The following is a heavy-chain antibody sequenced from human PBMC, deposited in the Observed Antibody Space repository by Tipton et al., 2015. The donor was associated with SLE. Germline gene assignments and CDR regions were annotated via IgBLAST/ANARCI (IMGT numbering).Heavy chain of an antibody. Sequence: TLSLTCAVSGGSISSSNWWSWVRQPPGKGLEWIGSIYYGGSTNYNPSLKSRVTISVDTSKNQFSLKLSSVTAADTAVYYCARDLGVATAFDIWGQGTMVTVSS. D-gene: IGHD5-12*01. CDR2: IYYGGST. J-gene: IGHJ3*02. V-gene: IGHV4-4*02. CDR3: ARDLGVATAFDI. CDR1: GGSISSSNW.